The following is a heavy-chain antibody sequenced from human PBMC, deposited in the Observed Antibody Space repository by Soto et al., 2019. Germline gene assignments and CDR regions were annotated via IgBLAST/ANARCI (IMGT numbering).Heavy chain of an antibody. CDR1: GYTSSRYT. V-gene: IGHV1-3*04. CDR3: ARSNKGSNWGYYYYGMDV. D-gene: IGHD7-27*01. Sequence: ASVKVSCKASGYTSSRYTLHWVRQAPGQGLEWMGWVNTVNGNTGYSLKFQGRVTISRDTSASTAYMELSSLRSEDTAVYYCARSNKGSNWGYYYYGMDVWGQGTTVTVSS. CDR2: VNTVNGNT. J-gene: IGHJ6*02.